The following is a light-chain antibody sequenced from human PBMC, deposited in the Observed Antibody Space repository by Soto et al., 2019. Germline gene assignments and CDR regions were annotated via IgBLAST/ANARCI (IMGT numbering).Light chain of an antibody. V-gene: IGKV3-11*01. CDR3: QQRSNWPPWT. CDR1: QMFYKF. J-gene: IGKJ1*01. CDR2: DAS. Sequence: EIVLTQSPATLSLSPGGKTNLLFKAPQMFYKFLARYQQKTGQGPRLLIYDASNRATGIPAKFSGSGSGTDFTLTISSLEPEDFAVYYCQQRSNWPPWTFGQGTKVEIK.